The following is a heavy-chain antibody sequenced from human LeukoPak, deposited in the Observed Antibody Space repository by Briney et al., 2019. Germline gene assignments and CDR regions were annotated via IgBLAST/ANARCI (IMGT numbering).Heavy chain of an antibody. CDR2: VNPNGGGT. CDR1: GYTLTGYY. Sequence: ASVKVPCKSSGYTLTGYYMHWVRQAPGQGLEWMGCVNPNGGGTNYAQKFQGRVTMTRDTSISTAYMELSRLRSDDTAVYYCARIPIVVVPAAILDAFDIWGQGTMVTVSS. J-gene: IGHJ3*02. D-gene: IGHD2-2*01. V-gene: IGHV1-2*02. CDR3: ARIPIVVVPAAILDAFDI.